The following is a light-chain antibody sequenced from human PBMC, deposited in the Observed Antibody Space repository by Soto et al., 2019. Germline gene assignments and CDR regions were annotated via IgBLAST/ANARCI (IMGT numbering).Light chain of an antibody. J-gene: IGKJ2*01. CDR2: GAS. V-gene: IGKV3-20*01. CDR3: QQYGRSSYT. Sequence: EIVLTQSPGTLSLSPGERVTLSCRASQSVSSSYLAWYQQKPGQAPRLLIYGASSRATGIPDRFSGSGSGTDFTLTISRLEPEDFAVYYCQQYGRSSYTFGQGNKLEIK. CDR1: QSVSSSY.